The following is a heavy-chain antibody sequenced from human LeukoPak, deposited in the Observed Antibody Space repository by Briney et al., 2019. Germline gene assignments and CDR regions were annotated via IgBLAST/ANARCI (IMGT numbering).Heavy chain of an antibody. CDR3: TRDQRKYCSRTTCFVFDI. Sequence: GGSLRLSCAASTFIFSDYAQPWVRQAPGRGLEGVSTISGGGDATYYAHSVKGRFAVSRDNSKKTLYLQLNSLRAEDTAVYYCTRDQRKYCSRTTCFVFDIWGQGTVVSVSS. CDR1: TFIFSDYA. CDR2: ISGGGDAT. D-gene: IGHD2-2*01. V-gene: IGHV3-23*01. J-gene: IGHJ3*02.